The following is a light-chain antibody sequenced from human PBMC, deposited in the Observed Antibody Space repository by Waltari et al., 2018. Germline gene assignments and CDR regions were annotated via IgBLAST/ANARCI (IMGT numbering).Light chain of an antibody. CDR1: PSLLNSNGYNY. J-gene: IGKJ2*01. CDR2: LGS. CDR3: MQALQTPYT. V-gene: IGKV2-28*01. Sequence: DIVMTQSPLSLPVTPGEPASISCRSSPSLLNSNGYNYLDWYLQKPGQSPHLLIYLGSNRASGVPDRFNGSGSGTDFTLKISRVEAEDVGVYYCMQALQTPYTFGQGTKLEIK.